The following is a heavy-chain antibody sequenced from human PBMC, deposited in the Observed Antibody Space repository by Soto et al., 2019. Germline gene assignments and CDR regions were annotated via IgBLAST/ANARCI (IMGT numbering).Heavy chain of an antibody. V-gene: IGHV1-8*01. CDR1: GYTFVNYE. CDR2: MNPHSGDT. CDR3: ARQQAMDD. Sequence: QVPLVQSGAEVKKPGASVKVSCKASGYTFVNYEINWVRQATGQGLEWLGWMNPHSGDTFYAQNFQGRVTMTRNTSITTAYMELNSLKSEDTTVYYCARQQAMDDWGQGTLLSVSS. J-gene: IGHJ4*02.